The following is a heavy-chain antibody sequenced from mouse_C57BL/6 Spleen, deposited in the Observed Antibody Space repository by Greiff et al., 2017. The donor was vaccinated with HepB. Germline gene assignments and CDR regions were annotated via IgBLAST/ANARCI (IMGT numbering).Heavy chain of an antibody. CDR1: GFNFNDYY. V-gene: IGHV14-2*01. J-gene: IGHJ4*01. Sequence: EVQLQQPGAELVKPGASVKLSCTASGFNFNDYYMHWVKQRTAQGLEWIGRIDPEDGVTKYAPKFKGKATITADKSSNTAYMQLSSLTSEDTAVYYCARGGEYYAIDYWGQGTSDTVSS. CDR3: ARGGEYYAIDY. CDR2: IDPEDGVT. D-gene: IGHD1-1*02.